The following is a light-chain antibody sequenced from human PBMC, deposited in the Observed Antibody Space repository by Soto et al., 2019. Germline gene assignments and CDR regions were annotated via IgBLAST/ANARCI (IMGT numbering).Light chain of an antibody. CDR3: MQALQTPLT. J-gene: IGKJ5*01. Sequence: EIVLTQSPLSLPVTPGEPASISCRSSQSLLHSNGYNYVDWYLQKPGQSPQLLIYLVSNRASGVPDRFSGSESVTDFTLKISRVEAADVGRYYCMQALQTPLTFGQGTRLEIK. CDR1: QSLLHSNGYNY. V-gene: IGKV2-28*01. CDR2: LVS.